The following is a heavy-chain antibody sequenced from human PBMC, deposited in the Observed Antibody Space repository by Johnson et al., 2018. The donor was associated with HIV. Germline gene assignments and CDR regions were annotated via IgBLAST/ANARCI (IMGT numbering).Heavy chain of an antibody. Sequence: VQLLESGGGVVRPGGSLRVSCAASGFSFEDYGMSWVRQSPGKGLEWVSGITWNGANTGYADSVKGRFTISRDNAKNSLYLQMNSLRAEDTALYYCARDPTTQYSRLTGDFGAFDMWGQGTMVTVSS. V-gene: IGHV3-20*04. D-gene: IGHD7-27*01. CDR3: ARDPTTQYSRLTGDFGAFDM. CDR1: GFSFEDYG. CDR2: ITWNGANT. J-gene: IGHJ3*02.